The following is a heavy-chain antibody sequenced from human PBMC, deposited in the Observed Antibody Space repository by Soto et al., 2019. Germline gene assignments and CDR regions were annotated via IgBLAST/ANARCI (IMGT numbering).Heavy chain of an antibody. D-gene: IGHD2-15*01. J-gene: IGHJ4*02. CDR3: ARGRRGCGAGICYPDLDY. CDR2: IKQDGSEK. Sequence: PGGSLRLSCAASGFTFSSYWMSWVRQAPGKGLEWVANIKQDGSEKYYVDSVKGRFTISRDNAKNSLYLQMKSLRAEDTAVYYCARGRRGCGAGICYPDLDYWGQGTLVTVSS. CDR1: GFTFSSYW. V-gene: IGHV3-7*05.